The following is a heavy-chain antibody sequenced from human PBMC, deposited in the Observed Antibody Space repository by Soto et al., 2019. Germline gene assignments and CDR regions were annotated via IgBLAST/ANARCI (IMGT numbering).Heavy chain of an antibody. J-gene: IGHJ4*02. V-gene: IGHV3-9*01. CDR3: ATIAVDPHDY. CDR2: ISWNSGSI. D-gene: IGHD6-19*01. CDR1: GFTFDDYG. Sequence: SLRLSCAASGFTFDDYGMHWVRQAPGKGLEWVSSISWNSGSIGYADSVKGRFTISRENAKNSLYLQMNSLRAEDTAFYYRATIAVDPHDYWGEGTLVTVSS.